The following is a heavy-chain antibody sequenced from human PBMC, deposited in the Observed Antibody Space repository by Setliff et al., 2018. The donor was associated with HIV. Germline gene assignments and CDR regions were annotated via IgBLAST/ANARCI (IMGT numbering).Heavy chain of an antibody. V-gene: IGHV7-4-1*02. CDR3: VRGLYGDYGGDLNWLDP. CDR2: INANSGSP. D-gene: IGHD4-17*01. J-gene: IGHJ5*02. CDR1: GYNFENYA. Sequence: ASVKVSCKTSGYNFENYAINWVRQAPGQGLEWMGWINANSGSPTYAQAFTGRFLFSVDTAVATAYLQINNLKTEDTAVYFCVRGLYGDYGGDLNWLDPWGHGTRVTVSS.